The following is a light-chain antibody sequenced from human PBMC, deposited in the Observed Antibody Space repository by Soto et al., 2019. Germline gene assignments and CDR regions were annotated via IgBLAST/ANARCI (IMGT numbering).Light chain of an antibody. J-gene: IGKJ2*01. CDR3: QQRSNWRST. Sequence: EIVLTQSPATLSLSPGERATLSCRASQSVSSYLALYQQKPGQAPRLLIYDASNRATGIPARFSGSGSGTDFTLTISSLEPEDFAVYYCQQRSNWRSTFGQGTKLEIK. CDR1: QSVSSY. CDR2: DAS. V-gene: IGKV3-11*01.